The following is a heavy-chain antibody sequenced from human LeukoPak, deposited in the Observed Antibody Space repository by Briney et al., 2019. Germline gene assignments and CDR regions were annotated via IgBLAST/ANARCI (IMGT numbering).Heavy chain of an antibody. D-gene: IGHD3-22*01. Sequence: ASVKVSCKASGYTFTGYYMHWVRQAPGQGLEWMGWINPNSGGTNYAQKFQGRVTMTRDTSISTAYMELSRLRSDDTAVYYCARDAINMGYYDSSGYSGGYYMDVWGKGTTVTVSS. CDR3: ARDAINMGYYDSSGYSGGYYMDV. CDR1: GYTFTGYY. V-gene: IGHV1-2*02. J-gene: IGHJ6*03. CDR2: INPNSGGT.